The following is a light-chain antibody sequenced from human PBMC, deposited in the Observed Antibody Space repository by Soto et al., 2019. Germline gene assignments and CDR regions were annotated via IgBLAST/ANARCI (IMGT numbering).Light chain of an antibody. J-gene: IGKJ1*01. Sequence: EIVLTQSPATLSLSPGERATLSCWASQSVSSYLAWYQQKPGQAPRLLIYDASTRATGIPARFSGSGSGTDFPLTISSLEPEDFAVYYCQQRSNWPRTFGQGTKVEIK. V-gene: IGKV3-11*01. CDR2: DAS. CDR1: QSVSSY. CDR3: QQRSNWPRT.